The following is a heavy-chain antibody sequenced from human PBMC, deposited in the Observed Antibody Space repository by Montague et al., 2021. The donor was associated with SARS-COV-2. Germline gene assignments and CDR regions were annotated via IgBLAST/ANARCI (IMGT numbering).Heavy chain of an antibody. CDR1: GGSISTYY. J-gene: IGHJ5*02. V-gene: IGHV4-59*01. CDR3: ASPGGYCTGGSGYYVS. CDR2: IYYSGST. D-gene: IGHD2-15*01. Sequence: SETLSLTCSVSGGSISTYYWSWIRQPPGKGLEWIGYIYYSGSTKYNPSLKSRVTISIDTSKNQFSLELSSVTAADMAVYYCASPGGYCTGGSGYYVSWGQGTLVTVSS.